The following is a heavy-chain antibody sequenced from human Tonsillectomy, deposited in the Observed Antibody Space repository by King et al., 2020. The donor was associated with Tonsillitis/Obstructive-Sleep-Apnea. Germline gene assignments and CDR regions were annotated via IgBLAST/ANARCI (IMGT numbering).Heavy chain of an antibody. J-gene: IGHJ4*02. CDR1: GGSFIGHY. D-gene: IGHD2-15*01. CDR2: IDHSGST. CDR3: ARDFDSLDY. Sequence: VQLPQWGAVLLKPSENLSLTCAVYGGSFIGHYWNWIRQPPGKGLEWIGEIDHSGSTSYNPSLKSRVTISVDTSKNQFSLNLTSVTAADTAVYYCARDFDSLDYWGQGTLVTVSS. V-gene: IGHV4-34*01.